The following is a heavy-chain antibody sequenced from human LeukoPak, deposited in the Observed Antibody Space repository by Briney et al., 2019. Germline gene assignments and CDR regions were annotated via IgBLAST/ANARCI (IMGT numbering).Heavy chain of an antibody. D-gene: IGHD3-22*01. CDR1: GFTFSSYG. J-gene: IGHJ4*02. CDR2: ISYDGSNK. V-gene: IGHV3-30*03. Sequence: GRSLRLSCAASGFTFSSYGMHWVCQAPGKGLEWVAVISYDGSNKYYADSVKGRFTISRDNSKNTLYLQMNSLRAEDTAVYYCASGQYYYDSSGYSHFDYWGQGTLVTVSS. CDR3: ASGQYYYDSSGYSHFDY.